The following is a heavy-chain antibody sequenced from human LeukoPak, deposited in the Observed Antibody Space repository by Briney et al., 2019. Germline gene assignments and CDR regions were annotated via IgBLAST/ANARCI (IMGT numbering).Heavy chain of an antibody. CDR1: GLTFSEYA. Sequence: GGSLRLSCAASGLTFSEYAMSWVRQAPGKGLEWVSVISGSGNKEYNADSVRGRFTISRDNSKNTLYLQMNSLRAEDTAVYYCARDLTSLSSTDDYWGQGTLVTVSS. J-gene: IGHJ4*02. CDR2: ISGSGNKE. CDR3: ARDLTSLSSTDDY. D-gene: IGHD6-13*01. V-gene: IGHV3-23*01.